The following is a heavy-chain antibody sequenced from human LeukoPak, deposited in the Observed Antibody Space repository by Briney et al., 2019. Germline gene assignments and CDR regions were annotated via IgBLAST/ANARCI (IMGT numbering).Heavy chain of an antibody. CDR2: IYSGGST. CDR1: VFTVSRNY. J-gene: IGHJ3*02. CDR3: ARDGYFDSPYAFDI. D-gene: IGHD3-9*01. Sequence: GGSLRLSRAASVFTVSRNYMSWVPEASGRGLECGSVIYSGGSTKYADSVKGRFTISRDNSKNTLYLQMNSLRAEDTAVYYCARDGYFDSPYAFDIWGQGTMVTVSS. V-gene: IGHV3-66*01.